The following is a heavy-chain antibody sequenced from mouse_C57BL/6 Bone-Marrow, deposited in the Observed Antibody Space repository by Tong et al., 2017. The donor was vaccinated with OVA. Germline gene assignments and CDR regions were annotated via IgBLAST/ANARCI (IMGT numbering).Heavy chain of an antibody. D-gene: IGHD1-2*01. J-gene: IGHJ4*01. CDR1: GFTFNTYA. CDR2: IRSKSNNYAT. V-gene: IGHV10-3*03. CDR3: ARGSLLRLLFYYAMDY. Sequence: EVQLQESGGGLVQPKGSLKLSCAASGFTFNTYAMHWVCQAPGKGLEWVARIRSKSNNYATYYADSVKDRFTISRDDSQSMLYLQMNNLKTEDTAMYYCARGSLLRLLFYYAMDYWGQGTSVTVSS.